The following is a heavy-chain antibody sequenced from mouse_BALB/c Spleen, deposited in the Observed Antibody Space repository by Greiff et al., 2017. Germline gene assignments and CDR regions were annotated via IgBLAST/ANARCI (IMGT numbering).Heavy chain of an antibody. J-gene: IGHJ1*01. D-gene: IGHD2-12*01. Sequence: LQQPGSELVRPGASVKLSCKASGYTFTSYWMHWVKQRPGQGLEWIRNIYPGSGCTNYDEKFKSKATLTVDTSSSTAYMQLSSLTSEDSAVYYCTRGAYYSYWYFDVWGAGTTVTVSS. V-gene: IGHV1S22*01. CDR2: IYPGSGCT. CDR1: GYTFTSYW. CDR3: TRGAYYSYWYFDV.